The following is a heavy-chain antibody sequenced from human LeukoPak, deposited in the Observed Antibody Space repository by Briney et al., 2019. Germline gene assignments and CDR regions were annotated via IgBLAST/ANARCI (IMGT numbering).Heavy chain of an antibody. D-gene: IGHD7-27*01. CDR3: ARDADWGYDAYDI. V-gene: IGHV6-1*01. J-gene: IGHJ3*02. Sequence: SQTLSLTCAISGDGLSVSSDVWNWVRQSPSRGLEWLGRTHYKSKWHNDYAVSVKSRITIGPDTSKNQFSLHLNSVTPEDTAVYYCARDADWGYDAYDIWGQGTMVTVSS. CDR1: GDGLSVSSDV. CDR2: THYKSKWHN.